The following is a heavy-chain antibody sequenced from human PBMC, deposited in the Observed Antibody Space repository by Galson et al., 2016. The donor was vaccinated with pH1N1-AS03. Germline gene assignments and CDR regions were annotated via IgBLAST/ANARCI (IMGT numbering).Heavy chain of an antibody. V-gene: IGHV4-4*07. D-gene: IGHD3-10*02. CDR2: MYASGDT. CDR1: GDSIGGYY. CDR3: ARERQWVSGDSGPRYGMDV. Sequence: LSLTCTLSGDSIGGYYWSWVRQPAGEGLQWLGRMYASGDTLYNPSLKSRLTMSVDTSKNHFSLKLNSVTAADAAVYYCARERQWVSGDSGPRYGMDVWGQGTTVTVSS. J-gene: IGHJ6*02.